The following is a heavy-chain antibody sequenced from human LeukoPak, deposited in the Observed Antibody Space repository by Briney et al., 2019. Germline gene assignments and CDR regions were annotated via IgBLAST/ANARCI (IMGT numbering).Heavy chain of an antibody. D-gene: IGHD3-10*01. J-gene: IGHJ4*02. CDR1: RFTLTGYY. CDR2: INPNSGGT. V-gene: IGHV1-2*02. Sequence: ASVKVSCKASRFTLTGYYIHWVRQAPEEGLEWMGWINPNSGGTNYAQKFQGRATMTRDTSISTVYMELSRLRSDDTALYYCARDVGYAYGPAAYYFDFWGQGTVVTVSS. CDR3: ARDVGYAYGPAAYYFDF.